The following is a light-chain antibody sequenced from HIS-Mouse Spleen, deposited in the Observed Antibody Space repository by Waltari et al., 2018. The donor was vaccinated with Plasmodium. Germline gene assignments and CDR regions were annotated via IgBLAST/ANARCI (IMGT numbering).Light chain of an antibody. CDR1: PLPKKY. Sequence: SYELTQPPSVSVSPGQTARITCSGYPLPKKYASLYQQKSGQAPVLVIYEDSKRPSGIPERFSGSSSGTMATLTISGAQVEDEADYYCYSTDSSGNHRVFGGGTKLTVL. CDR2: EDS. J-gene: IGLJ3*02. V-gene: IGLV3-10*01. CDR3: YSTDSSGNHRV.